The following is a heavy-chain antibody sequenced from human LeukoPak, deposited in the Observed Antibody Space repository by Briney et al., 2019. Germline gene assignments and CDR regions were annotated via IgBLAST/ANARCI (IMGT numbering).Heavy chain of an antibody. D-gene: IGHD5-12*01. CDR2: MNTDGSSI. V-gene: IGHV3-74*01. J-gene: IGHJ4*02. CDR1: GFTFSSHW. Sequence: PGGSPRLSCAASGFTFSSHWMHWVRQAPGKGLVWVSRMNTDGSSINYADSVKGRFTISRDNAKNTLYLQMNSLRAEDTAVYYCAREGEGYNGPGFNWGQGTLVTVSS. CDR3: AREGEGYNGPGFN.